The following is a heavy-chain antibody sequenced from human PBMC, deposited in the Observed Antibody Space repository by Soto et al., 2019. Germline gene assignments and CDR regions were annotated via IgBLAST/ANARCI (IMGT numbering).Heavy chain of an antibody. CDR1: AFTFSGYW. Sequence: GGSLRLSCAASAFTFSGYWMHWVRQAPGRGLVWVSRLNSDGSTTNYADSVKGRFTISRDNAKNTLYLEMNSLGADDTAVYYCARGIKNYYGMDVWGQGTTVTVSS. CDR2: LNSDGSTT. D-gene: IGHD2-21*01. CDR3: ARGIKNYYGMDV. J-gene: IGHJ6*02. V-gene: IGHV3-74*01.